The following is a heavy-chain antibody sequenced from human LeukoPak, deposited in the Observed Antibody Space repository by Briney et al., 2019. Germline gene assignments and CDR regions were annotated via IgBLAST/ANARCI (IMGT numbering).Heavy chain of an antibody. J-gene: IGHJ3*02. D-gene: IGHD3-22*01. CDR2: MNPNSGNT. CDR3: ARFYYHSTPSAFDI. CDR1: GYTFTSYD. V-gene: IGHV1-8*01. Sequence: ASVKVSCKASGYTFTSYDINWVRQATGQGLEWMGWMNPNSGNTGYAQKFQGRVTMTRNTSISTAYMELSSLRSEDTAVYYCARFYYHSTPSAFDIWGQGTMVTVSS.